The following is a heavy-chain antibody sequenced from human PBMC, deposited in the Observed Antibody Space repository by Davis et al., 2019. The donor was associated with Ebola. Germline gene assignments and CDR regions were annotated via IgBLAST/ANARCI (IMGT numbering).Heavy chain of an antibody. J-gene: IGHJ4*02. D-gene: IGHD6-13*01. Sequence: PGGSLRLSCAASGFTVSSNYMSWVRQAPGKGLEWVSVIYSGGSTYYADSVKGRFTISRDNSKNTLYLQMNSLRAEETAVYYCARGLFSRGRDYWGQGTLVTVSS. V-gene: IGHV3-53*01. CDR3: ARGLFSRGRDY. CDR2: IYSGGST. CDR1: GFTVSSNY.